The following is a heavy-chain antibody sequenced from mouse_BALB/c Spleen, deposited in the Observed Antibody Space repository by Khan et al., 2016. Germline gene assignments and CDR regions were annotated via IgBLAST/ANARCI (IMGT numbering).Heavy chain of an antibody. V-gene: IGHV14-3*02. D-gene: IGHD2-4*01. CDR2: IDPANGNT. J-gene: IGHJ3*01. CDR1: GFNIKDTY. Sequence: VQLQQSGAELVKPGASVKLSCTASGFNIKDTYMHWVKQRPEQGLEWIGRIDPANGNTKYDPKFQGKATITADTSSNTAYLQLSSLTSEDTAVXYWARSPYDYEGGFAYWGQGTLVTVSA. CDR3: ARSPYDYEGGFAY.